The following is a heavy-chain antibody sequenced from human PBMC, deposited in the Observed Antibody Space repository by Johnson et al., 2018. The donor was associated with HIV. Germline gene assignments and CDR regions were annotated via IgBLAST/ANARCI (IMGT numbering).Heavy chain of an antibody. CDR3: AKDIPRDYQDSSGYFPAPGAFDV. V-gene: IGHV3-30*18. J-gene: IGHJ3*01. D-gene: IGHD3-22*01. CDR2: ISYDVSNK. Sequence: QVQLVESGGGAVQPGGSLRLSCAGSDFTFTNYGMHWVRQAPGKGLEWLAVISYDVSNKYYADSVRGRFTISRDNSKNTLFLQMNSLRAEDTAMYYCAKDIPRDYQDSSGYFPAPGAFDVWGQGTMVTVSS. CDR1: DFTFTNYG.